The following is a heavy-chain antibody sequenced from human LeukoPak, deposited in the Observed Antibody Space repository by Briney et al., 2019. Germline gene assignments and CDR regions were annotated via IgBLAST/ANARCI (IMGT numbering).Heavy chain of an antibody. Sequence: TSETLSLTCAVSGGSFSGYYWTWIRQPPGKGLEWIGEINHSGSANYSPSLSSRVTISLDMSENQFSLKPTSVTAADTAVYYCARGQGTVTTHWGQGTLVTVSS. J-gene: IGHJ4*02. CDR2: INHSGSA. CDR3: ARGQGTVTTH. V-gene: IGHV4-34*01. CDR1: GGSFSGYY. D-gene: IGHD4-17*01.